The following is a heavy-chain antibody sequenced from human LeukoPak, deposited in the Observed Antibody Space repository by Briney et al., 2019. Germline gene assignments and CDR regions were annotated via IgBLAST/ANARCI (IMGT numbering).Heavy chain of an antibody. J-gene: IGHJ4*02. Sequence: ASVKVRCKASGYSFTDYYIHWVRQAPGQGLEWMGWINPNSGGTNYARKFEGRFTMTRETSIRTAYMELGGLRSDDTAFYFCARPVRGYSYGLAGDYWGQGTLLTVSS. D-gene: IGHD5-18*01. V-gene: IGHV1-2*02. CDR1: GYSFTDYY. CDR2: INPNSGGT. CDR3: ARPVRGYSYGLAGDY.